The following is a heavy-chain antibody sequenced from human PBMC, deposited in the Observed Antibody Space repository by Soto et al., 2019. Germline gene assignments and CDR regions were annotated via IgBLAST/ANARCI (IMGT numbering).Heavy chain of an antibody. V-gene: IGHV1-18*01. D-gene: IGHD4-17*01. Sequence: QVQLVQSGAEVKKPGASVKVSCKASGYTFTSYGISWVRQAPGQGLEWMGWISAYNGNTNYAQKLPGRVTTTTDASTSTADMELRSLSSDDTAVYYCAGDDEGLGYGDPYDYWGQGTLVTVSS. J-gene: IGHJ4*02. CDR2: ISAYNGNT. CDR1: GYTFTSYG. CDR3: AGDDEGLGYGDPYDY.